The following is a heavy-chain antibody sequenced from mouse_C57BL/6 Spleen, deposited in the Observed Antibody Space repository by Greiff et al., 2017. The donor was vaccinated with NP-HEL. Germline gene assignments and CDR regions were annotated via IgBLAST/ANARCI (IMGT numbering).Heavy chain of an antibody. V-gene: IGHV1-64*01. CDR3: ARSSYDGYDYAMDY. D-gene: IGHD2-3*01. J-gene: IGHJ4*01. CDR1: GYTFTSYW. CDR2: IHPNSGST. Sequence: QVQLQQPGAELVKPGASVKLSCKASGYTFTSYWMHWVKQRPGQGLEWIGMIHPNSGSTNYNEKFKSKATLTVDKSSSTAYMQLSSLTSEYSAVYYCARSSYDGYDYAMDYWGQGTSVTVSS.